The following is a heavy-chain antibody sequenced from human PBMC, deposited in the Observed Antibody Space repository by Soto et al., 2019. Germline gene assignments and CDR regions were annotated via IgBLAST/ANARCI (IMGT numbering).Heavy chain of an antibody. J-gene: IGHJ3*02. CDR1: GLTVSSNY. D-gene: IGHD6-19*01. Sequence: GGSLRLACAASGLTVSSNYMGWVLQAPGKGLEWVSVICSGGSTYYADSVKGRFTISRDNSKNTLYLQMNSLRAEDTAVYYCAKDFGSLAVAGTYAFDIWGQGTMVTVSS. CDR2: ICSGGST. CDR3: AKDFGSLAVAGTYAFDI. V-gene: IGHV3-53*01.